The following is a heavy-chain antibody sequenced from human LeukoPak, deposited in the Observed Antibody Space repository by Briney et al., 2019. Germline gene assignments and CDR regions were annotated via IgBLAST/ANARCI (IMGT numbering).Heavy chain of an antibody. D-gene: IGHD2-2*02. V-gene: IGHV1-18*01. J-gene: IGHJ4*02. Sequence: ASVKVSCKASGYTSTSYGISWVRQAPGQGLEWMGWISAYNGNTNYAQKLQGRVTMTTDTSTSTAYMELRSLRSDDTAVYYCARDRGCSSTSCYISRPERLFDYWGQGTLVTVSS. CDR3: ARDRGCSSTSCYISRPERLFDY. CDR2: ISAYNGNT. CDR1: GYTSTSYG.